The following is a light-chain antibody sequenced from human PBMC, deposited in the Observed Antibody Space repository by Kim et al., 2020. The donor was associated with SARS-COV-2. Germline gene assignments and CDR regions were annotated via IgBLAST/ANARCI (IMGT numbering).Light chain of an antibody. V-gene: IGKV1-12*01. Sequence: DIQMTQSPSSVSASVGDRVTITCRASQDISRWLAWYQQKPEKAPKLLIYAAYTLQSGVPSRFSGSGAGTDFTLTISSLQPEDFATYYFQQANNFPQSTFGQGTRLEIK. CDR3: QQANNFPQST. CDR1: QDISRW. CDR2: AAY. J-gene: IGKJ5*01.